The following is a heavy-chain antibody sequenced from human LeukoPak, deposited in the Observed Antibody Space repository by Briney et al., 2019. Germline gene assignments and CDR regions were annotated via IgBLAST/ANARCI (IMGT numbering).Heavy chain of an antibody. D-gene: IGHD3-16*01. CDR2: IKPDGSEI. CDR1: GFTFSDYC. Sequence: GGSLRLSCAASGFTFSDYCMDWVRQTPGNGLEWVANIKPDGSEIYYVDSVRGRFTISRDNAKNSVYLQMNSLRAEDTAVYYCTRALDYWGQGTLVTVSS. J-gene: IGHJ4*02. V-gene: IGHV3-7*01. CDR3: TRALDY.